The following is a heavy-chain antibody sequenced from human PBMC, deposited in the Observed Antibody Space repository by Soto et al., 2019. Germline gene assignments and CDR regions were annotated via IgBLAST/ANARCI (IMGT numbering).Heavy chain of an antibody. D-gene: IGHD1-7*01. V-gene: IGHV2-5*01. CDR3: AHANNWDYRTPYYFDY. J-gene: IGHJ4*02. CDR2: IYGNDDQ. Sequence: QITLKESGPTLVKPTQTLTLTCTFSGFSLNTSGVGVGWVRQPPGKALEWLALIYGNDDQRYNLFLKNSLPITTDASRDQVVLTMTHVDPVDTATYYCAHANNWDYRTPYYFDYWGQGTLVTVS. CDR1: GFSLNTSGVG.